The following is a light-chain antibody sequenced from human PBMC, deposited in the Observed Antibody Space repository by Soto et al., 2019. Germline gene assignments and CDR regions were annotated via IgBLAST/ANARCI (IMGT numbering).Light chain of an antibody. J-gene: IGKJ1*01. CDR3: MQATHWPGT. V-gene: IGKV2-30*02. CDR2: RVS. CDR1: ESLLRTDGNTH. Sequence: DVVMTQSPLSLSVTLGQPASISCRSSESLLRTDGNTHLNWFQQRPGQSPRRLIYRVSKRDSGVPDRFSGSGSDTDFTLKISRVEAEDVAVYYCMQATHWPGTFGQGTKVDIK.